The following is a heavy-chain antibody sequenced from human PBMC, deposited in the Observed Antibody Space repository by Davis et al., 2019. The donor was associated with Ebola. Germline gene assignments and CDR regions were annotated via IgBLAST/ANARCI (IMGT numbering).Heavy chain of an antibody. CDR1: GFTFSSYW. CDR3: ASGSSSWYGDYYFHY. J-gene: IGHJ4*02. Sequence: GESLKISCAASGFTFSSYWMHWVRQAPGKGLVWVSRINSDGSSTSYADSVKGRFTISRDNAKNSLYLQMNSLRVEDTGVYYCASGSSSWYGDYYFHYWGQGTQVTVSS. CDR2: INSDGSST. V-gene: IGHV3-74*01. D-gene: IGHD6-13*01.